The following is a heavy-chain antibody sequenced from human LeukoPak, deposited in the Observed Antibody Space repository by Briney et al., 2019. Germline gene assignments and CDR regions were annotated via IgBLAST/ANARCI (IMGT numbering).Heavy chain of an antibody. Sequence: SCKASGYTFTSYGLHWVRQAPGKGLEWVAVISYDGGNKYYADSVKGRFTISSDNSKNTLYLQMNSLRAEDTAVYYCAKDGAATRFSYYYGMDVWGQGTTVTVSS. V-gene: IGHV3-30*18. CDR3: AKDGAATRFSYYYGMDV. CDR2: ISYDGGNK. J-gene: IGHJ6*02. D-gene: IGHD2-15*01. CDR1: GYTFTSYG.